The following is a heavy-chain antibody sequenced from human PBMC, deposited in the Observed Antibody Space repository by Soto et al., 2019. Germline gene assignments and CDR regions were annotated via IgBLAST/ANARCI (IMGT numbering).Heavy chain of an antibody. J-gene: IGHJ5*02. CDR2: MNPNSGNT. CDR3: ARVGRIAARLPGNWFDP. D-gene: IGHD6-6*01. V-gene: IGHV1-8*01. Sequence: ASVKVSCKASGYTFTSYDINWVRQATGQGLEWMGWMNPNSGNTGYAQKFQGRVTMTRNTSISTAYMELSSLRSEDTAVYYCARVGRIAARLPGNWFDPWGQGTLVTAPQ. CDR1: GYTFTSYD.